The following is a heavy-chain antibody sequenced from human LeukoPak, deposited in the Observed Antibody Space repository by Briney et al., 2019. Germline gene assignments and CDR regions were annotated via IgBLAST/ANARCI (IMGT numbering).Heavy chain of an antibody. CDR1: GFTFSSYS. CDR3: ARDSHMYYYGSGTDFDY. Sequence: GSLRLSCAASGFTFSSYSMNWVRQAPGKGLDWVSSISSSSSYIYYADSVKGRFTISRDNAKNSLYLQMNSLRAEDTAVYYCARDSHMYYYGSGTDFDYWGQGTLVTVSS. D-gene: IGHD3-10*01. V-gene: IGHV3-21*01. CDR2: ISSSSSYI. J-gene: IGHJ4*02.